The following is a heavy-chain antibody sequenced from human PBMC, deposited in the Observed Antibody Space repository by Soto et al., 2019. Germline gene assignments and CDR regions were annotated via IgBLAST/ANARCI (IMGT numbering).Heavy chain of an antibody. Sequence: ASVKVSCKASGYTFTSYGISWVRQAPGQGLEWMGWISAYNGNTNYAQKLQGRVTMTTDTSTSTAYMELRSLRSDDTAVYYCARYRDIVVVPAAANDYWGQGTLVTVSS. D-gene: IGHD2-2*01. CDR3: ARYRDIVVVPAAANDY. CDR2: ISAYNGNT. V-gene: IGHV1-18*01. CDR1: GYTFTSYG. J-gene: IGHJ4*02.